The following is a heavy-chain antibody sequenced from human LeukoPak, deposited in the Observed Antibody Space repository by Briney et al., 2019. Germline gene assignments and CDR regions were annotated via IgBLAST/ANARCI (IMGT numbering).Heavy chain of an antibody. D-gene: IGHD3-10*01. J-gene: IGHJ6*02. CDR3: ARDPHLWFGVYGMDV. V-gene: IGHV4-4*07. Sequence: PSETLSLTCTASGGSISSYYWSWIRQPAGKGLEWIGRIYTSGSTNYNPSLKSRVTMSVDTSKDQFSLKLSSVTAADTAVYYCARDPHLWFGVYGMDVWGQGTTVTVSS. CDR1: GGSISSYY. CDR2: IYTSGST.